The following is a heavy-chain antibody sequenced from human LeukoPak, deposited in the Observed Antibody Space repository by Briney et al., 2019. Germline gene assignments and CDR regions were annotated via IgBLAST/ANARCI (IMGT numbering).Heavy chain of an antibody. D-gene: IGHD3/OR15-3a*01. J-gene: IGHJ4*02. Sequence: PSETLSLTCTVSGGSISSYYWSWIRQPPGKGLEWIGYIYYSGSTNYNASLKSQVSISIDTSKNQFSLRLTSVTAADTAVYYCARQTGSGLFILPGGQGTLVTVSS. CDR2: IYYSGST. CDR3: ARQTGSGLFILP. V-gene: IGHV4-59*08. CDR1: GGSISSYY.